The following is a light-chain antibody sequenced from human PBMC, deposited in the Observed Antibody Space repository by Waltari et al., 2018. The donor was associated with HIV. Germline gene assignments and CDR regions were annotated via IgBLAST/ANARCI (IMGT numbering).Light chain of an antibody. CDR3: QQSHSTPLT. CDR2: VAS. Sequence: DIQMTQSPSSLSASVVDRVTLTCRATQHISNYLNWYQQRPGKAPKLLISVASSLQSGVPSRFSGSGSGTDFTLTISSLQPEDFATYYCQQSHSTPLTFGPGTRVDIK. J-gene: IGKJ3*01. CDR1: QHISNY. V-gene: IGKV1-39*01.